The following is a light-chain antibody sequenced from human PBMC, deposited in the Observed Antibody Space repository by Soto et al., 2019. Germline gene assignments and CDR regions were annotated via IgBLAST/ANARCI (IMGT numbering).Light chain of an antibody. V-gene: IGKV3-20*01. Sequence: EIVLTQSPGTLSLSPGERATLSCRASQSVSSSYLAWYQQKPGQAPRLLIYGASSRATGIPDRFSGSGSGRAFSLNISSLEPEDFAVYYCQQYGSSPRLTFGGGTKVEIK. CDR1: QSVSSSY. CDR2: GAS. CDR3: QQYGSSPRLT. J-gene: IGKJ4*01.